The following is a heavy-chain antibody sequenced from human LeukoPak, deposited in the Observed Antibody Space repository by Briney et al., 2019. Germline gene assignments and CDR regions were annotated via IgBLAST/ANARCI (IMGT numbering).Heavy chain of an antibody. J-gene: IGHJ4*02. D-gene: IGHD1-26*01. CDR3: ARGATYSPIDY. CDR1: GGSISSYY. Sequence: SETLSLTCTVSGGSISSYYWSWIRQPPVKGLEWIGYIYYSGSTSYNPSLKSRVTISVDTSKNQFSLKLSSVTAADTAVYYCARGATYSPIDYWGQGTLVTVSS. CDR2: IYYSGST. V-gene: IGHV4-59*08.